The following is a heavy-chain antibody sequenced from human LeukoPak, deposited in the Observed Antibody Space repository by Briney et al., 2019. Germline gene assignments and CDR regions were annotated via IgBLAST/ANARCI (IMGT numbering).Heavy chain of an antibody. CDR1: GYTFTSYY. CDR2: INPSGGST. D-gene: IGHD2-21*02. CDR3: ARDFETYCGGDCSDFDY. Sequence: GASVKVSCKASGYTFTSYYMHWVRQAPGQGLEWMGIINPSGGSTSYSQKFQGRVTMTRDTSTSTVYMELSSLRSEDTAVYYCARDFETYCGGDCSDFDYWGQGTLVTVSS. J-gene: IGHJ4*02. V-gene: IGHV1-46*01.